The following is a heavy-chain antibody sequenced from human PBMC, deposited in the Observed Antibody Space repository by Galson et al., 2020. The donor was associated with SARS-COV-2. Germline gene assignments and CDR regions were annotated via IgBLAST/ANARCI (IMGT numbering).Heavy chain of an antibody. J-gene: IGHJ6*02. CDR1: GFRFSSYS. CDR2: ITAGSSKI. D-gene: IGHD3-16*01. Sequence: GGSLRLSCAVSGFRFSSYSMHWVRQAPGKGLEWVASITAGSSKIHYADSVKGRFTISRDNAKNSLYLQMNSLRADDTAVYYCARVGVMATLPASCAYGAWAVWGPGPT. V-gene: IGHV3-21*01. CDR3: ARVGVMATLPASCAYGAWAV.